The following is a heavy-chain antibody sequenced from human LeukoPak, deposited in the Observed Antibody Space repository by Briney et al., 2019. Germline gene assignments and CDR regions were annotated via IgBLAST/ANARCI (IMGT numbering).Heavy chain of an antibody. CDR1: GFTFINYA. D-gene: IGHD6-13*01. CDR3: AKGYFIAAAGTGWFDP. J-gene: IGHJ5*02. Sequence: GGSLRLSCAASGFTFINYAMTWVPQAPGKGLEWVSSISGNGGTTYYAGSVKGRFTISRDNSKNTLFLQMNSLRAEDTAAYYCAKGYFIAAAGTGWFDPWGQGTLVTVSS. CDR2: ISGNGGTT. V-gene: IGHV3-23*01.